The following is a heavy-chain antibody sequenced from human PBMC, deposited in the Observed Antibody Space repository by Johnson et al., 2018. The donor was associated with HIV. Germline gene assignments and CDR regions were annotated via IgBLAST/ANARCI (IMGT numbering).Heavy chain of an antibody. D-gene: IGHD4-17*01. J-gene: IGHJ3*02. Sequence: VQLVESGGGVVQPGGSLRLSCAASEFTFSHYWMHWVRQAPGKGLEWVSAISGSGGSTYYADSVKGRFTISRDNSKNTLYLQMNSLRVEDTAVYYCAKGADYADYEGAFDIWGQGTMVTVSS. V-gene: IGHV3-23*04. CDR2: ISGSGGST. CDR3: AKGADYADYEGAFDI. CDR1: EFTFSHYW.